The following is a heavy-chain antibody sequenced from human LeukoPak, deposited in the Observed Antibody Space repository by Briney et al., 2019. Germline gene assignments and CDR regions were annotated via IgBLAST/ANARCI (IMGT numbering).Heavy chain of an antibody. Sequence: ASETLSLTCAVSGGSISSYNWIWIRQPPGKGLEWIGYIDYSGSINYNPSLKSRLTISIDTSKNQFSLKLSSVTAADTAVYYCARAGIAPNWIDPWGQGTQVTVSS. D-gene: IGHD2-15*01. V-gene: IGHV4-59*01. J-gene: IGHJ5*02. CDR3: ARAGIAPNWIDP. CDR2: IDYSGSI. CDR1: GGSISSYN.